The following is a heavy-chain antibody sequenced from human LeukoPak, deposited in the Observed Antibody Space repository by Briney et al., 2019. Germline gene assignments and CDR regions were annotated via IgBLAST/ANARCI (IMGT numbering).Heavy chain of an antibody. D-gene: IGHD3-22*01. Sequence: ASVKVSCKASGYTFTSYDINWVRQATGQGLEWMGWMNPNRGNTGYAQKFQGRVTISVDTSKNQFSLKLSSVTAADTAVYYCASLGSGYYLDYWGQGTLVTVSS. J-gene: IGHJ4*02. CDR1: GYTFTSYD. CDR2: MNPNRGNT. CDR3: ASLGSGYYLDY. V-gene: IGHV1-8*01.